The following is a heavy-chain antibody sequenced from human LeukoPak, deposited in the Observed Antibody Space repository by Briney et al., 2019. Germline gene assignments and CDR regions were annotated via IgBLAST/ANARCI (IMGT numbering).Heavy chain of an antibody. CDR1: GYIFTSDW. CDR2: IYPGDFDT. J-gene: IGHJ3*01. Sequence: GESLKISCQGSGYIFTSDWIAWVRQMPGKGLEWMGIIYPGDFDTRYSPSFQGHVTISADKSINTAYLQWSSLKASDTAMYYCARPPRDDSSAYYSAFDLWGPGTMVTVSS. V-gene: IGHV5-51*01. CDR3: ARPPRDDSSAYYSAFDL. D-gene: IGHD3-22*01.